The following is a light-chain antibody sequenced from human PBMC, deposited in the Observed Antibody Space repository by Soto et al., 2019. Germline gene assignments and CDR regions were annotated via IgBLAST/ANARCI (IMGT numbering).Light chain of an antibody. CDR3: QQYFNQYT. CDR2: DAS. CDR1: RTISSN. V-gene: IGKV3-15*01. J-gene: IGKJ2*01. Sequence: EIVMTQSPATLSVSPGERATLSCRASRTISSNLAWYQQKPGQSPRLLIYDASTRANGIPARFSGSGSGTDFTLSVSSLQSEDFAVYYCQQYFNQYTFGQGTKLEMK.